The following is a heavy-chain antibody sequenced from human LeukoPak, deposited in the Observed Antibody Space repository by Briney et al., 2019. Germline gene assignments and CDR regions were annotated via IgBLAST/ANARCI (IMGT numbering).Heavy chain of an antibody. CDR3: AREGPSEYGSRVAARNDY. V-gene: IGHV1-46*03. CDR2: INPSGGST. CDR1: GYTFTSYY. J-gene: IGHJ4*02. D-gene: IGHD6-6*01. Sequence: ASVKVSCKASGYTFTSYYMHWVRQAPGQELEWMGIINPSGGSTSYAQKFQGRVTMTRDTSTSTVYMELSSLRSEDTAVYYCAREGPSEYGSRVAARNDYWGQGTLVTVSS.